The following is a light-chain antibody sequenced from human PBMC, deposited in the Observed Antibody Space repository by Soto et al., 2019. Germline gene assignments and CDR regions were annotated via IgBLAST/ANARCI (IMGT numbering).Light chain of an antibody. CDR3: SSYTSSSTWV. CDR1: NSDIGTYNY. V-gene: IGLV2-14*01. Sequence: QSALTQPASVSGSPGQSITISCTGTNSDIGTYNYVSWYQQHPGKAPKLMIYEVSNRPSGVSDRFSGSKSGNTASLTISGLQAEDEADYYCSSYTSSSTWVFGGGTKLPS. J-gene: IGLJ3*02. CDR2: EVS.